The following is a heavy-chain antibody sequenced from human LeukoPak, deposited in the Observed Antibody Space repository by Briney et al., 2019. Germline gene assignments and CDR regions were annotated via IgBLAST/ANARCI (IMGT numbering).Heavy chain of an antibody. CDR1: GFTFSTSI. D-gene: IGHD6-19*01. J-gene: IGHJ4*02. V-gene: IGHV3-48*01. CDR2: ITSSSSPI. CDR3: ARGLKYSTGWWLFDY. Sequence: PGGSLRLSCAASGFTFSTSIMSWVRQAPGKGLEWVSYITSSSSPIYYADSVKGRFTISRDNAKNTLYLQMNSLRAEDTAIYYCARGLKYSTGWWLFDYWGQGTLVTVSS.